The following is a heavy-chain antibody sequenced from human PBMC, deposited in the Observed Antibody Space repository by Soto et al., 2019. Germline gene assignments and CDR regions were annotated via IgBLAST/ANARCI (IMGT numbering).Heavy chain of an antibody. CDR2: ISNNGGNT. V-gene: IGHV3-23*01. D-gene: IGHD3-10*01. J-gene: IGHJ4*02. CDR3: VKARAAGGFDY. CDR1: GFTFTNYA. Sequence: GSLRLSCAASGFTFTNYAMSWVRQAPGKGLEWVSSISNNGGNTYYADSVRGRFTISRDNTKNTLYLQMNSLRAEDTAIYYCVKARAAGGFDYWGQGTLVTVSS.